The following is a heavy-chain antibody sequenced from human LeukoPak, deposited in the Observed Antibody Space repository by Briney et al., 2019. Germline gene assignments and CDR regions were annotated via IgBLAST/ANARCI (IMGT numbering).Heavy chain of an antibody. CDR2: ISGSGDNT. D-gene: IGHD3-22*01. CDR1: GFTFSSHG. CDR3: AKVYIMIVVVPRAAFDI. V-gene: IGHV3-23*01. J-gene: IGHJ3*02. Sequence: GGSLRLPCAASGFTFSSHGMSWVRQAPGKGLEWVSTISGSGDNTYYADSVKGRFTISRDNSKNTLYLQMNSLRAEDTAVYYCAKVYIMIVVVPRAAFDIWGQGTMVTVSS.